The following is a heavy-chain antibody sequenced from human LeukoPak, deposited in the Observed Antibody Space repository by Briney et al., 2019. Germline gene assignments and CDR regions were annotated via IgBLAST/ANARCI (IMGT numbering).Heavy chain of an antibody. V-gene: IGHV5-51*01. Sequence: GESLKISCKGSGYSFTSYWIGWVRQMPGKDLEWMGIIYPGDSDTRYSPSFQGQVTISADKSISTAYLQWSSLKASDTAMYYCARHRSTVTTGNWFDPWGQGTLSPSPQ. D-gene: IGHD4-11*01. CDR3: ARHRSTVTTGNWFDP. CDR2: IYPGDSDT. CDR1: GYSFTSYW. J-gene: IGHJ5*02.